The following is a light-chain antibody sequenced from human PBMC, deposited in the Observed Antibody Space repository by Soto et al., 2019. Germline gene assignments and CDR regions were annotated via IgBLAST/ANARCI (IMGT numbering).Light chain of an antibody. CDR3: QVCYNSPQT. CDR1: QTIMTY. Sequence: MTQSPVSLSAPVGDEDTIPCRASQTIMTYLNWYQLKPGKPPRLLIYAASSLQSGVPSRFSGSGSGTDFTLTISSLQPEDFAPYSCQVCYNSPQTFGRVTRVDIK. CDR2: AAS. V-gene: IGKV1-39*01. J-gene: IGKJ1*01.